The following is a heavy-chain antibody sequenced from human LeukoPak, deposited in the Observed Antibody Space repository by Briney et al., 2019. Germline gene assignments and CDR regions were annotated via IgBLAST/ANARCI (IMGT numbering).Heavy chain of an antibody. D-gene: IGHD5-24*01. CDR1: GGSISTNS. V-gene: IGHV4-59*08. CDR2: IYYSGRA. Sequence: PSETLSLTCSVSGGSISTNSWNRIRQPPGQGLEWIGYIYYSGRADYNPSLKSRVTMSVDTSKNQFSLKLTSVTAADTAVYYCARRGVEMAAIRPDNWFDPWGQGTLVTVSS. CDR3: ARRGVEMAAIRPDNWFDP. J-gene: IGHJ5*02.